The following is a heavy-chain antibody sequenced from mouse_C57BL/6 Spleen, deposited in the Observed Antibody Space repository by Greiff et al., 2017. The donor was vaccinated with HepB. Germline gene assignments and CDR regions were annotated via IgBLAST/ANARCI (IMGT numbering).Heavy chain of an antibody. J-gene: IGHJ2*01. Sequence: EVKLVESEGGLVQPGSSMKLSCTASGFTFSDYYMAWVRQVPEKGLEWVANINYDGSSTYYLDSLKSRFIFSRDNAKNILYLQRSSLKSEDTATYYCARDRHYYGSSFFDYWGQGTTLTVSS. V-gene: IGHV5-16*01. CDR1: GFTFSDYY. D-gene: IGHD1-1*01. CDR3: ARDRHYYGSSFFDY. CDR2: INYDGSST.